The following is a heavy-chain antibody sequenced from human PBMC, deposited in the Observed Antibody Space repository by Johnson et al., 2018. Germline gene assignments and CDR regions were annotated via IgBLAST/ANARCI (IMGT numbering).Heavy chain of an antibody. CDR1: GFTFSSNW. CDR2: IKQDGSEK. D-gene: IGHD4-17*01. CDR3: AGAKGTVTTKYYYYGMDV. V-gene: IGHV3-7*01. Sequence: VQLVQSGGGLVQPGGSLRLSCAASGFTFSSNWMSWVSQAPGKGLEWVANIKQDGSEKNYVDSVKGRFTISKDNAKNSLHLQKNSRRAGDRAVYYCAGAKGTVTTKYYYYGMDVWGQGTTVTVSS. J-gene: IGHJ6*02.